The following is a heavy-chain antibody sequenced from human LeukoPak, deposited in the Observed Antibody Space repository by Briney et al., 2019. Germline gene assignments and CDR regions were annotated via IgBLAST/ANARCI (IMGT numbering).Heavy chain of an antibody. D-gene: IGHD3-10*01. CDR3: ARAGDTMVRGYRTYYFDY. CDR1: GFTFSSYE. V-gene: IGHV3-48*03. CDR2: NSSSGSTI. J-gene: IGHJ4*02. Sequence: GGSLRLSCAASGFTFSSYEMNWVRQAPGKGLEWVSYNSSSGSTIYYADSVKGRFTISRDNAKNSLYLQMNSLRAEDTAVYYCARAGDTMVRGYRTYYFDYWGQGTLVTVSS.